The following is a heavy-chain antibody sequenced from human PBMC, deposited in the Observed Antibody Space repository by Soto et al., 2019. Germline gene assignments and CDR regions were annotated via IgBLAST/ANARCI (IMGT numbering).Heavy chain of an antibody. CDR3: ARHLDSGGNVYFDY. V-gene: IGHV4-39*01. D-gene: IGHD4-17*01. CDR1: GVSISSSGYY. J-gene: IGHJ4*02. Sequence: PSETLSLTCSVSGVSISSSGYYLGWIRQPPGKGLEWIGSMYSSGNPYDGPSLKSRVHKSADMSQKHVSLKLSSVTAADSAVYYCARHLDSGGNVYFDYWGQVTLVTVSS. CDR2: MYSSGNP.